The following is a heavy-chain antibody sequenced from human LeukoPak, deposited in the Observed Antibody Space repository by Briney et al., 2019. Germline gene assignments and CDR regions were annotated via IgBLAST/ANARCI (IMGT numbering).Heavy chain of an antibody. CDR1: GYTFTSYG. CDR2: IIPILGIA. Sequence: ASVKVSCKASGYTFTSYGISWVRQAPGQGLEWMGRIIPILGIANYAQKFQGRVTITADKSTSTAYMELSSLRSEDTAVYYCARGRSHGSGSLDAFDIWGQGTMVTVSS. D-gene: IGHD3-10*01. CDR3: ARGRSHGSGSLDAFDI. V-gene: IGHV1-69*04. J-gene: IGHJ3*02.